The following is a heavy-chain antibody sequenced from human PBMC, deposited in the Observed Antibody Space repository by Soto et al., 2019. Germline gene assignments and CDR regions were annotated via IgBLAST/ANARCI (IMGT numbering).Heavy chain of an antibody. Sequence: PVKVSCKASGGTFSSYALSWVRQSHGQGLEWMGGIIPSFGTANYAQKFQGRVTITADESTSTAYMELSSLRSEDTAVYYCARYRYDSSGYYYAVFDYWGQGTLVTSPQ. J-gene: IGHJ4*02. CDR2: IIPSFGTA. CDR3: ARYRYDSSGYYYAVFDY. V-gene: IGHV1-69*13. D-gene: IGHD3-22*01. CDR1: GGTFSSYA.